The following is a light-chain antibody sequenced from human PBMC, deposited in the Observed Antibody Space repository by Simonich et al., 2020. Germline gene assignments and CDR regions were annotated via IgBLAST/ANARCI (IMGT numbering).Light chain of an antibody. V-gene: IGKV1-5*03. CDR2: KAS. Sequence: DIQMTQSPSTLSASVGYKVTITCRASQSISSWLAWCQQKPGKAPKLLIYKASSLESGVPSRFIGSGSGTEFTLTISSLQPDDFATYYCQQYNSYSWTFGQGTKVEIK. CDR3: QQYNSYSWT. J-gene: IGKJ1*01. CDR1: QSISSW.